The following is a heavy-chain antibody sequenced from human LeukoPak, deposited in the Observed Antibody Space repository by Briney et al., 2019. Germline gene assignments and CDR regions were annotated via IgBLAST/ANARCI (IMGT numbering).Heavy chain of an antibody. CDR2: ISSSSSYI. Sequence: GGSLRLSCAASGLTFSSYSMNWVRQAPGKGLEWVSSISSSSSYIYYADSVKGRFTISRDNAKNSLYLQMNSLRAEDTAVYYCARARTNYYDSSGYFVYFDYWGQGTLVTVSS. CDR1: GLTFSSYS. CDR3: ARARTNYYDSSGYFVYFDY. J-gene: IGHJ4*02. V-gene: IGHV3-21*01. D-gene: IGHD3-22*01.